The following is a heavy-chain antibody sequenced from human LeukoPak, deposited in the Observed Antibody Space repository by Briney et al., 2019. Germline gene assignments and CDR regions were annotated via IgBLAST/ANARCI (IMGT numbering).Heavy chain of an antibody. D-gene: IGHD3-10*01. V-gene: IGHV3-64*01. Sequence: GGSLRLSCAASGFTFSSYAMHWVRQAPGKGLEYVSAISSNGGSTYYANSVKGRFTISRDNSKNTLYLQMGSLRAEDMAVYYCARVGSSGSYYXPFXDXXGQGXXVTV. CDR2: ISSNGGST. J-gene: IGHJ4*02. CDR3: ARVGSSGSYYXPFXDX. CDR1: GFTFSSYA.